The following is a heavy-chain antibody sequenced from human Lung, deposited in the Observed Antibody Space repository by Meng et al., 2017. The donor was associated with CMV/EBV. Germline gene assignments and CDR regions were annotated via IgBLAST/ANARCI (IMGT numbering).Heavy chain of an antibody. V-gene: IGHV4-34*01. J-gene: IGHJ5*02. CDR1: YY. CDR2: INHSGST. CDR3: ARGPSYYYGSGSYYNAMYNWFDP. Sequence: YYWSWIRQPPGKGLEWIGEINHSGSTNYNPSLKSRVTISVDTSKNQFSLKLSSVTAADTAVYYCARGPSYYYGSGSYYNAMYNWFDPWGQGTLVTVSS. D-gene: IGHD3-10*01.